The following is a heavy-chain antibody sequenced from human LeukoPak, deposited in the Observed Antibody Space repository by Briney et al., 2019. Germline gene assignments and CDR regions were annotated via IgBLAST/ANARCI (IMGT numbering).Heavy chain of an antibody. CDR2: IYYSGST. J-gene: IGHJ5*02. D-gene: IGHD6-13*01. V-gene: IGHV4-59*01. CDR3: AGTIAAAGSWFDP. CDR1: GGSFSGYY. Sequence: SETLSLTCAVYGGSFSGYYWSWIRQPPGKGLEWIGYIYYSGSTNYNPSLKSRVTISVDTSKNQFSLKLSSVTAADTAVYYCAGTIAAAGSWFDPWGQGTLVTVSS.